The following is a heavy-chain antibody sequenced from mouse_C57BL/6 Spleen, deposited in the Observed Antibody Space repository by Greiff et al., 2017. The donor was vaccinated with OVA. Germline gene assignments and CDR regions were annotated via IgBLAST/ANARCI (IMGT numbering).Heavy chain of an antibody. Sequence: EVKLMESGGGLVKPGGSLKLSCAASGFTFSSYAMSWVRQTPEKRLEWVATISDGGSYTSYPDNVKGRFTISRDNAKNNLYLQMSHLKSEDTAMYYCAREDDGYYLDYWGQGTTLTVSS. D-gene: IGHD2-3*01. CDR3: AREDDGYYLDY. CDR1: GFTFSSYA. J-gene: IGHJ2*01. CDR2: ISDGGSYT. V-gene: IGHV5-4*01.